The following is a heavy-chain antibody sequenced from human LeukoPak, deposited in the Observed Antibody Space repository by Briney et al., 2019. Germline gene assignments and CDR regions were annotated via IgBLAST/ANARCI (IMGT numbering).Heavy chain of an antibody. CDR1: GGSISSYY. Sequence: KSSETLSLTCTVSGGSISSYYWSWIRQPPGKGLEWIGYIYYSGSTNYNPSLKSRVTISVDTSKNQFSLKLSSVTAADTAVYYCARRRSGTSSEFDPWGQGTLVTVSS. V-gene: IGHV4-59*08. CDR2: IYYSGST. D-gene: IGHD6-6*01. J-gene: IGHJ5*02. CDR3: ARRRSGTSSEFDP.